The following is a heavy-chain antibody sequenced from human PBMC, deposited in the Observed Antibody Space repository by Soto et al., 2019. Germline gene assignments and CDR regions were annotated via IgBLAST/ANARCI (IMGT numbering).Heavy chain of an antibody. V-gene: IGHV1-3*01. J-gene: IGHJ5*02. D-gene: IGHD3-10*01. Sequence: GASVKVSCKASGYTSTRYTMNWVRQAPGQRLEWMGWINPDNGNTKSSQKFQDRVIITRDTSASTAYMDLSSLRSEDTAVYYCARGISNGPLGPWGQGTLVTVSS. CDR3: ARGISNGPLGP. CDR2: INPDNGNT. CDR1: GYTSTRYT.